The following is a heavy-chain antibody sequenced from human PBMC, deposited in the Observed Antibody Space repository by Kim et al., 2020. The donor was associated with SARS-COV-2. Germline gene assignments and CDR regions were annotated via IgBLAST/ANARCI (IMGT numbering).Heavy chain of an antibody. CDR2: ISSSRIYK. CDR1: GFTFSSYN. J-gene: IGHJ6*02. V-gene: IGHV3-21*01. CDR3: AREGGVDIVGTGYYYGMDG. Sequence: GGSLRLSCAASGFTFSSYNMNWVRQAPGKGLEWVSSISSSRIYKYYADSLKGRFTISRDNAKNSLYLQMNSLRAEDTAVYYCAREGGVDIVGTGYYYGMDGWGQGTTVTVSS. D-gene: IGHD5-12*01.